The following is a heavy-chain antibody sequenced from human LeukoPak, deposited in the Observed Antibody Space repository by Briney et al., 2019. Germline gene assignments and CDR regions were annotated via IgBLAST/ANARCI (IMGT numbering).Heavy chain of an antibody. CDR1: GGSISSYY. CDR2: IYYSGST. J-gene: IGHJ4*02. V-gene: IGHV4-59*01. Sequence: SETLSLTCTVSGGSISSYYWSWIRQPPGKGLEWIGYIYYSGSTNYNPSLKSRVTISVDTSKNRFSLKLSSVTAADTAVYYCARSRGSSGWGYYFDYWGQGTLVTVSS. CDR3: ARSRGSSGWGYYFDY. D-gene: IGHD6-19*01.